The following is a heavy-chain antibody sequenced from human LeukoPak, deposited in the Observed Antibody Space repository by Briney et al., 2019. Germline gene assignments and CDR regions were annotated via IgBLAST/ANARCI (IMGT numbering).Heavy chain of an antibody. Sequence: QPGGSLRLSCAASGFIFTTYEMNWVRQAPGKGLEWVSYISSSGTTIYYADSVKGRFTISRDNAQNSLYLQMNSLRAEDTAVYYCARSPRGSHFDYWGQGTLVTVSS. CDR2: ISSSGTTI. D-gene: IGHD3-16*01. CDR1: GFIFTTYE. CDR3: ARSPRGSHFDY. J-gene: IGHJ4*02. V-gene: IGHV3-48*03.